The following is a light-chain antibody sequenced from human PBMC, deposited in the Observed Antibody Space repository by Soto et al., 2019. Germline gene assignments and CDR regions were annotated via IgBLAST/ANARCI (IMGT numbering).Light chain of an antibody. CDR2: AAS. CDR1: QVISSW. V-gene: IGKV1D-12*01. Sequence: DIQRTQSPSSVSASVGDRVTITCRASQVISSWLVWYQQKPGKAPKLLIYAASSLQSGVPSRFSGSGSGTDFTLEINRVEAEDVGVYYCMQATHSPRAFGQGTKVEI. J-gene: IGKJ1*01. CDR3: MQATHSPRA.